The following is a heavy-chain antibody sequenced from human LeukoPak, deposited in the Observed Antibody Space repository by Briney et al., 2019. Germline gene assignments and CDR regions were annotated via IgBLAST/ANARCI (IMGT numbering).Heavy chain of an antibody. J-gene: IGHJ4*02. CDR1: GFTLGSFG. Sequence: GGSLSSSWVPSGFTLGSFGCNWARQPPGKGRSWGAFIRYDGSNKYYADSVRGRFTISRDNSKNTLYLQMNSLRAEDTAVYYCAKEIAAAGLYYFDYWGQGTLVTVSS. CDR3: AKEIAAAGLYYFDY. CDR2: IRYDGSNK. V-gene: IGHV3-30*02. D-gene: IGHD6-13*01.